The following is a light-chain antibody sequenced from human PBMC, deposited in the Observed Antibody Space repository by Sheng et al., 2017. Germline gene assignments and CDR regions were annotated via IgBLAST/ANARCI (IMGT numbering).Light chain of an antibody. CDR1: SSDVSVYNY. V-gene: IGLV2-14*01. J-gene: IGLJ3*02. CDR3: SLYTNNNWV. Sequence: QSALTQPASVSGSPGQSITISCTGTSSDVSVYNYVSWYQQYPGKAPKLIIYEVTKRPSGISSRFAGSKSGNTASLTISGVQTEDEADYYCSLYTNNNWVFGGGTKVTVL. CDR2: EVT.